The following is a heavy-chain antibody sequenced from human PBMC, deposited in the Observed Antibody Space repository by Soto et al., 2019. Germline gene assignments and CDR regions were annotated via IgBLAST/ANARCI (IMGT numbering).Heavy chain of an antibody. V-gene: IGHV1-18*04. CDR1: GYTFTSYG. D-gene: IGHD6-13*01. J-gene: IGHJ4*01. CDR2: ISAYNGNT. CDR3: ARVRFSSRGFSTAFDY. Sequence: AWVNCACKASGYTFTSYGISWVRQAPGQGLECMGWISAYNGNTNYAQKPQGRVTMTTXTXXSXXXMXLRXLRSDDTAVSYCARVRFSSRGFSTAFDYWG.